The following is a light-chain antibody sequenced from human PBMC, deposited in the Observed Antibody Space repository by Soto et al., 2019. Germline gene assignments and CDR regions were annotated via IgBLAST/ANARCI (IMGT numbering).Light chain of an antibody. CDR3: CACATTYTYV. CDR2: QGY. CDR1: SSDVGKYNL. J-gene: IGLJ1*01. V-gene: IGLV2-23*01. Sequence: QSALTQPASVSGSPGQSITISCTGTSSDVGKYNLVSWYQQHPGKAPKVMILQGYNRPSGVSNRFSGSKFGNTASLTISGLQAEDEADYYCCACATTYTYVFGTGTKVTVL.